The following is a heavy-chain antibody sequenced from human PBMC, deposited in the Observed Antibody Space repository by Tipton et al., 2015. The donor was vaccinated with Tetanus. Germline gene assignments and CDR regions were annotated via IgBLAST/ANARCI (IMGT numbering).Heavy chain of an antibody. CDR3: AKDNGGYSSSWRYGMDV. Sequence: GSLKLSCAASGFTFSDYWMHWVRQAPGKGLMWVSRISGDGSSTSYAASVKGRFTISRDNAKNSLYLQMNSLRAEDTALYYCAKDNGGYSSSWRYGMDVWGQGTTVTVSS. CDR1: GFTFSDYW. J-gene: IGHJ6*02. D-gene: IGHD6-13*01. V-gene: IGHV3-74*01. CDR2: ISGDGSST.